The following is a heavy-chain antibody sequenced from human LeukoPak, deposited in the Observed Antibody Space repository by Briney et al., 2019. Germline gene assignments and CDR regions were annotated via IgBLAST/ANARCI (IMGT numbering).Heavy chain of an antibody. CDR2: IYSGGST. CDR3: ASAAGFNWFDP. D-gene: IGHD6-13*01. Sequence: GGSLRLSCAASGFTVSSNYMSWVRHAPGKGLEWVSVIYSGGSTYYADSVKGRFTISRDNSKNTLYLQMNSLRAEDTAVYYCASAAGFNWFDPWGQGTLVTVSP. V-gene: IGHV3-66*01. J-gene: IGHJ5*02. CDR1: GFTVSSNY.